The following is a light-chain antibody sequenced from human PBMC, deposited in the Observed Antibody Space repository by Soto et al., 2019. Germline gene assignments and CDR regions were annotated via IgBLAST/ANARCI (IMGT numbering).Light chain of an antibody. V-gene: IGKV3-15*01. CDR3: QQYKNWPPVT. CDR1: QSVNTN. Sequence: ETVMTRSPATLSVSLGERATLSCRASQSVNTNLAWYQQKPGQAPRLLIYGASIRATGVPARFSGSGSGTDFTLTISSLQPEDFAVYFCQQYKNWPPVTFGGGTKVEIK. CDR2: GAS. J-gene: IGKJ4*01.